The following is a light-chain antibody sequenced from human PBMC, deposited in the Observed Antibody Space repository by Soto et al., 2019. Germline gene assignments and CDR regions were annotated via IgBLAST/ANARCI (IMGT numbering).Light chain of an antibody. CDR2: KAS. CDR3: QQYNRYWT. J-gene: IGKJ1*01. V-gene: IGKV1-5*03. CDR1: QSISTW. Sequence: DIQMTQSPSTLSASVGDRVTITCRASQSISTWLAWYQHKPGKAPKLLIYKASSLESGDPSRFSGSGSGTEFTLTISSLQPDDFAAFYCQQYNRYWTFGQGTKVEIK.